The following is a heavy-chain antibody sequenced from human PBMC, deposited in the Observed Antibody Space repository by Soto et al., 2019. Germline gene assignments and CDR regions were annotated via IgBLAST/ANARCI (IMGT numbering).Heavy chain of an antibody. CDR2: INPNSDVT. CDR1: GYTFNSYY. D-gene: IGHD3-16*01. CDR3: VRVGFNSHYDFDY. Sequence: QVQLVQSGAEVKKPGASVKVSCKASGYTFNSYYIHWVRQAPGQGLEWMGWINPNSDVTSYAQIFQDRVTMTSDMPITTAYMELTRLRSDDTAVYYCVRVGFNSHYDFDYWGQGTLITVSS. V-gene: IGHV1-2*02. J-gene: IGHJ4*02.